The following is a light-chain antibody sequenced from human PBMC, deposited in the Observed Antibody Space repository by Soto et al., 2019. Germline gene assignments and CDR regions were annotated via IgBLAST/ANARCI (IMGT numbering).Light chain of an antibody. Sequence: EIVLTQSPGTLSLSPGERATLSCRASQSVSTNYVAWYQLKPGQAPMLLIYGASSRATGIPDRFSGSGSGTDFTLTISRLEPEDFAVYYCQEYGRSRTFGQGTKVETK. CDR1: QSVSTNY. J-gene: IGKJ1*01. CDR3: QEYGRSRT. V-gene: IGKV3-20*01. CDR2: GAS.